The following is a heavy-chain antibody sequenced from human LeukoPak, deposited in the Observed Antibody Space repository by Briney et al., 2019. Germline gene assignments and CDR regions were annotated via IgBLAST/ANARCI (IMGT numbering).Heavy chain of an antibody. CDR3: ARTGITMVRGVIINPQNYFDY. CDR1: SGSISSGGYY. J-gene: IGHJ4*02. V-gene: IGHV4-31*03. Sequence: KPSQTLSLTCTVSSGSISSGGYYWSWIRQHPGKGLEWIGYIYYSGSTYYNPSLKSRVTISVDTSKNQFSLKLSSVTAADTAVYYCARTGITMVRGVIINPQNYFDYWGQGTLVTVSS. D-gene: IGHD3-10*01. CDR2: IYYSGST.